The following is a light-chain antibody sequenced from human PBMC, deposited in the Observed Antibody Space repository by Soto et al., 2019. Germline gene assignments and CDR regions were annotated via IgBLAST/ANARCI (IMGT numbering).Light chain of an antibody. CDR2: GAS. J-gene: IGKJ2*01. CDR1: QSVSSSY. Sequence: EIVLTQSPGTLSLSPGERATLSCRASQSVSSSYLAWYQQKPGQPPRLLIYGASSRATGIPDRFSGSGSGTDFTLTISRLEPEDFAVYYCQQYGSSPVTFGQGTKLEIK. V-gene: IGKV3-20*01. CDR3: QQYGSSPVT.